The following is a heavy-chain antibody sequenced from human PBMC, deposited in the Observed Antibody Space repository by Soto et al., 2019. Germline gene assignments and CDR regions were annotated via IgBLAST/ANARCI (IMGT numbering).Heavy chain of an antibody. Sequence: GGSLRLSCAASEFTFSNYAMSWVRQAPGKGLEWVSAISSGGGSTYYADSVKGRFTISRDNSKDTLYLQMSSLRAEDTALYYCAKDRYGFWSGYYFDCWGQGTLVTVSS. CDR1: EFTFSNYA. CDR2: ISSGGGST. D-gene: IGHD3-3*01. CDR3: AKDRYGFWSGYYFDC. V-gene: IGHV3-23*01. J-gene: IGHJ4*02.